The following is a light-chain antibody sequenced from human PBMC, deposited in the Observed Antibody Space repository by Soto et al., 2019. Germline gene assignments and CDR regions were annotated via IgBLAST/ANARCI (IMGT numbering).Light chain of an antibody. CDR1: NIGSKS. CDR2: DDT. Sequence: SYVMAQPPSVSVAPGQTASITCGGNNIGSKSVHWYQQKPGQAPVLVIYDDTDRPSGILERFSGSNSANTATLTISRVEAGDEADYYCQVWDNVSDHWVFGGGTKVTVL. CDR3: QVWDNVSDHWV. J-gene: IGLJ3*02. V-gene: IGLV3-21*02.